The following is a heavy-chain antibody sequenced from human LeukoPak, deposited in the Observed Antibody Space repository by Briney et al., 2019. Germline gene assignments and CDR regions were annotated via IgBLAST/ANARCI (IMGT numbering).Heavy chain of an antibody. V-gene: IGHV4-30-2*01. D-gene: IGHD3-10*01. CDR3: ARAFGPASWFDP. CDR1: GGSISSGGYS. J-gene: IGHJ5*02. Sequence: SQTLSLTCAVSGGSISSGGYSWSWIRQPPGKGLEWNGYIYHSGSTYYNPSLKSRVTISVDRSKNQFSLKRSSVTAPDTAVYYCARAFGPASWFDPSGQGTLVTVSS. CDR2: IYHSGST.